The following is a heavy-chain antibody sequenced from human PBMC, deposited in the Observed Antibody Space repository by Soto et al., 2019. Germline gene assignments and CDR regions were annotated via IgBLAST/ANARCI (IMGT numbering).Heavy chain of an antibody. Sequence: EVQLVESGGGLVKPGRSLRLSCTASGFTFGDYAMSWFRQAPGKGLEWVGFIRSKAYGGTTEYAASVKGRFTISRDDSKSIAYLQMKSLKTEDTAVYYCTRVGAIIGVVIHGFDYWGQGTLVTVSS. CDR3: TRVGAIIGVVIHGFDY. D-gene: IGHD3-3*01. CDR2: IRSKAYGGTT. J-gene: IGHJ4*02. V-gene: IGHV3-49*05. CDR1: GFTFGDYA.